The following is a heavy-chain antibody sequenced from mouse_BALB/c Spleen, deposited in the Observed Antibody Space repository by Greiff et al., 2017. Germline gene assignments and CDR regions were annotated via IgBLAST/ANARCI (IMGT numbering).Heavy chain of an antibody. V-gene: IGHV2-6-7*01. J-gene: IGHJ1*01. Sequence: QVQLKQSGPGLVAPSQSLSITCTVSGFSLTGYGVNWVRQPPGKGLEWLGMIWGDGSTDYNSALKSRLSISKDNSKSQVFLKMNSLQTDDTARYYCARDAYYDYLYWYFDVWGAGTTVTVSS. CDR3: ARDAYYDYLYWYFDV. CDR1: GFSLTGYG. D-gene: IGHD2-4*01. CDR2: IWGDGST.